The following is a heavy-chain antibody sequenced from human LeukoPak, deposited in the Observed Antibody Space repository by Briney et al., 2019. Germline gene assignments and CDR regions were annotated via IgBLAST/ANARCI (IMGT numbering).Heavy chain of an antibody. D-gene: IGHD6-19*01. CDR1: GFTVSSNY. V-gene: IGHV3-53*01. CDR3: ARDQREGSAWSWYFQH. J-gene: IGHJ1*01. CDR2: IYGAGDT. Sequence: GGSLRLSCAASGFTVSSNYMSWVRQAPGKGLEWVSVIYGAGDTFYADSVKGRFTISRDTSKNTLYLQMNNLRAEDTAVYYCARDQREGSAWSWYFQHWGQGTLVTASS.